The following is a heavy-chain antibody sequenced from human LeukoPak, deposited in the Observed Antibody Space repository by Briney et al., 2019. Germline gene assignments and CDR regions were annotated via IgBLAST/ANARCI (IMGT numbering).Heavy chain of an antibody. Sequence: SGGSLRLFCAASGFTFGSSAMSWVRQAPGKGPEWVSTFSRSGPDTYYADSVKGRFTIFRDNSKNTLYLQMNSLRAEDTAVYYCARNQIAVAGTSFIDYWGQGTLVTVSS. V-gene: IGHV3-23*01. CDR2: FSRSGPDT. J-gene: IGHJ4*02. CDR1: GFTFGSSA. D-gene: IGHD6-19*01. CDR3: ARNQIAVAGTSFIDY.